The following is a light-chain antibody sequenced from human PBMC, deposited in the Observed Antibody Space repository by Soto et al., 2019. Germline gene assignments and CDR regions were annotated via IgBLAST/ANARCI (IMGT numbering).Light chain of an antibody. Sequence: DIVMTQSPDSLAVSLGERATINCKSSQSVLYSSNNNNYLAWYQHKPEQPPKLLIYWASTRESGVPDRFSGSGSATDVTLTINSLQAEDVAVYYCQQYYTTPITFGQGTRLEIK. J-gene: IGKJ5*01. CDR3: QQYYTTPIT. CDR1: QSVLYSSNNNNY. V-gene: IGKV4-1*01. CDR2: WAS.